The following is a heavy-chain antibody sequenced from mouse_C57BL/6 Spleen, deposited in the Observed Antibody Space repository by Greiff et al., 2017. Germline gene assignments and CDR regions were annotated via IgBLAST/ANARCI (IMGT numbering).Heavy chain of an antibody. CDR3: TREGTRRDFDY. J-gene: IGHJ2*01. CDR2: IYPGNGDT. V-gene: IGHV1-5*01. CDR1: GYTFTSYG. Sequence: EVQLQQSGTVLARPGASVKMSCKTSGYTFTSYGMRWVKQRPGQGLEWIGAIYPGNGDTSYNQKFKGKAKLTAVTSASTAYMELRSLTNEDSAVYYCTREGTRRDFDYWGQGTTLTVSS.